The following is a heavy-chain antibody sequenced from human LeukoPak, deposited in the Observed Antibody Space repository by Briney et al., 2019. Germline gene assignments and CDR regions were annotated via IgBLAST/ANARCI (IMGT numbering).Heavy chain of an antibody. CDR2: IYTSGST. J-gene: IGHJ4*02. V-gene: IGHV4-61*02. CDR1: GGSISSSSYY. CDR3: ARDRVSGSYDY. Sequence: SETLSLTCTVSGGSISSSSYYWSWIRQPAGKGLEWIGRIYTSGSTNYNPSLKSRVTISVDTSKNQFSLKLSSVTAADTAVYYCARDRVSGSYDYWGQGTLVTVSS. D-gene: IGHD1-26*01.